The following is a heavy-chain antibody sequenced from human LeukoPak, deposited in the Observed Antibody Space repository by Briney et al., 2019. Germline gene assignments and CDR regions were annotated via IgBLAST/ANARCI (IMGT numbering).Heavy chain of an antibody. CDR2: ISGSGGST. Sequence: PGGSLRLSCAASGFTFSSYAMSWVRQAPGKGLEWISAISGSGGSTYYADSVKGRFTISRDNSKNTLYLQMNSLRAEDTAVYYCAKVRGSGSNLHYYYYYYMDVWGKGTTVTVSS. J-gene: IGHJ6*03. V-gene: IGHV3-23*01. CDR1: GFTFSSYA. CDR3: AKVRGSGSNLHYYYYYYMDV. D-gene: IGHD3-10*01.